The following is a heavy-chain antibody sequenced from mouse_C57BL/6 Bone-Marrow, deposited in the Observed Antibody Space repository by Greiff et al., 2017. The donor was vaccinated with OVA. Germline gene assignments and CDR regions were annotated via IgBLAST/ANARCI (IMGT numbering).Heavy chain of an antibody. CDR3: TTYYGNLGAY. Sequence: VQLQQSGAELVRPGASVKLSCTASGFNIKDDYMHWVKQRPEQGLEWIGRIDPENGDTEYASKFQGKATITADTSSNTAYLQLSSLTSEDTAVYYCTTYYGNLGAYWGQGTLVTVSA. CDR2: IDPENGDT. J-gene: IGHJ3*01. D-gene: IGHD2-1*01. CDR1: GFNIKDDY. V-gene: IGHV14-4*01.